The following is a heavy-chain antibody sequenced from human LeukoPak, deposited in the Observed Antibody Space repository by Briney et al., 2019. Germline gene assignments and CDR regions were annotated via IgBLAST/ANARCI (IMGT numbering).Heavy chain of an antibody. V-gene: IGHV3-30*02. CDR1: RFTFNRYD. Sequence: GGSLRLSCAASRFTFNRYDMHWVRQAPGKGLEWVAFIRYDGSNKYYADSVKGRFTISRDNSKNTLYLQMISLRVEDTAVYYCAKCGYSGSYNNYYYFMDVGGKGATVTIS. CDR3: AKCGYSGSYNNYYYFMDV. J-gene: IGHJ6*03. CDR2: IRYDGSNK. D-gene: IGHD1-26*01.